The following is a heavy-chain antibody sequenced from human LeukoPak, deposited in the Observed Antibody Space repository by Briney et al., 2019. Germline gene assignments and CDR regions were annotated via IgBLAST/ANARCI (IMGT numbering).Heavy chain of an antibody. CDR3: AKTYSSGWYYFDY. J-gene: IGHJ4*02. CDR1: GFTFSSYA. V-gene: IGHV3-23*01. Sequence: PGGSLRLSRAASGFTFSSYAMHWVRQAPGKGLEWVSAISGSGGSTYYADSVKGRFTISRDNSKNTLYLQMNSLRAEDTAVYYCAKTYSSGWYYFDYWGQGTLVTVSS. CDR2: ISGSGGST. D-gene: IGHD6-19*01.